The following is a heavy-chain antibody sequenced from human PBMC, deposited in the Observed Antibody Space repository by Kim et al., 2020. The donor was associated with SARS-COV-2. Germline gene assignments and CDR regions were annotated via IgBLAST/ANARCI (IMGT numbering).Heavy chain of an antibody. CDR2: IYSGGGT. CDR3: ARAPGLGIAAAGTPFDY. CDR1: GFTVSSNY. V-gene: IGHV3-53*01. J-gene: IGHJ4*02. Sequence: GGSLRLSCAASGFTVSSNYMSWVRQAPGKGLEWVSVIYSGGGTYYADSVKGRFTISRDNSKNTLYLQMNSLRAEDTAVYYCARAPGLGIAAAGTPFDYWGQGTLVTVSS. D-gene: IGHD6-13*01.